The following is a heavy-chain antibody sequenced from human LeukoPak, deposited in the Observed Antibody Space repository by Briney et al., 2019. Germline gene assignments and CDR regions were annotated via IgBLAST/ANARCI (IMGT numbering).Heavy chain of an antibody. V-gene: IGHV3-30*18. CDR1: GFTFSSYG. D-gene: IGHD1-26*01. CDR3: AKDREGI. Sequence: GGSLRLSYAASGFTFSSYGMHWVRQAPGKGLEWVAVISYDGSNKYYADSVKGRFTISRDNSKNTLYLQMNSLGAEDTAVYYCAKDREGIWGQGTMVTVSS. CDR2: ISYDGSNK. J-gene: IGHJ3*02.